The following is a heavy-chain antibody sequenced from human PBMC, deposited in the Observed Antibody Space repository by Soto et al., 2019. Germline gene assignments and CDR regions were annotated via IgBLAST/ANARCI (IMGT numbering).Heavy chain of an antibody. CDR3: ARDRSSTYYYYGMDL. D-gene: IGHD6-19*01. V-gene: IGHV3-30-3*01. CDR2: ISYDGSNQ. J-gene: IGHJ6*02. Sequence: QPGGSLRLSCAASGFSFRRHGMHWVRQAPGKGLEWVAVISYDGSNQDYADSVKGRFSISRDNSKNTVYLQMNSLRVEDSAVYYCARDRSSTYYYYGMDLWGQGTTVTVS. CDR1: GFSFRRHG.